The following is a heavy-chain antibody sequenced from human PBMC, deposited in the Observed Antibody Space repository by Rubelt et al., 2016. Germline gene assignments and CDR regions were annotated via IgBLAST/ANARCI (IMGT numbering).Heavy chain of an antibody. J-gene: IGHJ4*02. CDR1: GGSISSGGYY. CDR2: IHDSGNT. V-gene: IGHV4-31*03. D-gene: IGHD4-17*01. CDR3: ARETQPTVTTRGEVDY. Sequence: QLQESGPGLVKPSQTLSLTCTVSGGSISSGGYYWSWIRQHPGKGLEWIGYIHDSGNTYYNPSLKSRLTISVDTPNNQFALKGNSGTAADTAVYYGARETQPTVTTRGEVDYWGQGTLVTVSS.